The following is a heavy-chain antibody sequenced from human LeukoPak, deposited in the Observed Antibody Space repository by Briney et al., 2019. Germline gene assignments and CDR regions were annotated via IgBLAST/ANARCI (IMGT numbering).Heavy chain of an antibody. D-gene: IGHD6-6*01. CDR2: INSDGSST. J-gene: IGHJ4*02. Sequence: GGSLRLSCAASGFTFSSYWMHWVRQAPGKGLVWVSRINSDGSSTSYADSVRGRFSISRDNAENTLYLQMNSLRAEDTAVYYCARGLSGYASSLGYWGQGTLVTVSA. CDR3: ARGLSGYASSLGY. V-gene: IGHV3-74*01. CDR1: GFTFSSYW.